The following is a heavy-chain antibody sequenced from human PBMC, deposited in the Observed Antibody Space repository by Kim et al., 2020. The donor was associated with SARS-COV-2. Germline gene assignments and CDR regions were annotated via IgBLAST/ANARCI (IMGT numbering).Heavy chain of an antibody. CDR1: GFTFSSYS. V-gene: IGHV3-21*01. Sequence: GGSLRLSCAASGFTFSSYSMNWVRQAPGKGLEWVSSISSSSSYIYYADSVKGRFTISRDNAKNSLYLQMNSLRAEDTAVYYCARAGNSSSYYYYGMDVWGQGTTVTVSS. D-gene: IGHD3-22*01. CDR2: ISSSSSYI. CDR3: ARAGNSSSYYYYGMDV. J-gene: IGHJ6*02.